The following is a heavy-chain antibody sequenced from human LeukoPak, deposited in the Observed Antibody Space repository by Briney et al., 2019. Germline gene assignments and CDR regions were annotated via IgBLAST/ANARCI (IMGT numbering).Heavy chain of an antibody. Sequence: PSETLSLTCTVSGGSISSYYWSWIRQPPGKGLEWIGYIYYGGSTNYNPSLKSRVTISVDTSKNQFSLKLSSVTAADTAVYYCARVSPPPYYYYYMDVWGKGTTVTVSS. CDR3: ARVSPPPYYYYYMDV. CDR2: IYYGGST. J-gene: IGHJ6*03. V-gene: IGHV4-59*01. CDR1: GGSISSYY.